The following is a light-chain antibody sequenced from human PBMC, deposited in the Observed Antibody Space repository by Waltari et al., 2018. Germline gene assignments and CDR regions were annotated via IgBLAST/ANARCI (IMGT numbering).Light chain of an antibody. Sequence: DVVMTQSPLSLPVTLGQPATISCRSSQSLVHSDGKTYLNWFHQRPGQSPRRLIYKVFNRESGVPDRFSVSGSGNDFTRKISRVEAEDVGTYYCMQATQWPLTFGQGTKVEIK. J-gene: IGKJ1*01. V-gene: IGKV2-30*02. CDR1: QSLVHSDGKTY. CDR2: KVF. CDR3: MQATQWPLT.